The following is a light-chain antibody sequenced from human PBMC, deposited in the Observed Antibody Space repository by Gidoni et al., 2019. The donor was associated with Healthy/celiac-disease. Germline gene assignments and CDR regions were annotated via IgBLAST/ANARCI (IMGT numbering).Light chain of an antibody. CDR3: QQRSNWPST. V-gene: IGKV3-11*01. CDR2: DAS. CDR1: QSVSSY. J-gene: IGKJ1*01. Sequence: ELVLTQSPAPLSLSPGERATLSCRASQSVSSYLAWYQQKPGQAPRLLIYDASNRATGIPARFSGSGSGTDFTLTISSLEPEDFAVYYCQQRSNWPSTFXQXTKVEIK.